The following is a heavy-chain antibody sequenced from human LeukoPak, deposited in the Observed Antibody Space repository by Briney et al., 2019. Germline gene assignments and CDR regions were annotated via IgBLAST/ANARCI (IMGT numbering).Heavy chain of an antibody. J-gene: IGHJ4*02. D-gene: IGHD3-16*02. CDR3: ATVARGSYRFERPFDY. V-gene: IGHV1-24*01. CDR2: FDPEDGET. Sequence: ASVKVSCKVSGYTLTELSMHWVRQAPGKGLEWMGGFDPEDGETIYAQKFQGRVTMTEDTSTDTAYMELSSLRSEDTAVYYCATVARGSYRFERPFDYWGQGTLVTVSS. CDR1: GYTLTELS.